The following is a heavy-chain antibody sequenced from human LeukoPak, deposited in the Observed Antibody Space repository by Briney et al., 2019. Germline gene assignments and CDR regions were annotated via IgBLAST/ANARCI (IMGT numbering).Heavy chain of an antibody. CDR2: INRDGSSI. J-gene: IGHJ5*02. Sequence: GGSLRLSWAASGFTFSRDWMDWVRQAPGKGLVWVSLINRDGSSIRYSDSVKGRFTISRDNAKNPLFLKMNSLRAADTAVYYCARWDFLTGSGASWGQGTLVAVSS. CDR3: ARWDFLTGSGAS. CDR1: GFTFSRDW. V-gene: IGHV3-74*01. D-gene: IGHD3-9*01.